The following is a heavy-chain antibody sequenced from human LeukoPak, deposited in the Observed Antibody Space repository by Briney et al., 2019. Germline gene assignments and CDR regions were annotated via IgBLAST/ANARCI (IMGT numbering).Heavy chain of an antibody. D-gene: IGHD6-19*01. CDR2: IYTGGST. Sequence: SETLSLTCTVSGGSISSYYWSWVRQPAGKGLEWIGRIYTGGSTKSNPSLRSRVSMSVDTSKNQFSLKLSSVTAADTAVYYCARAVAGPFDYWGQGTLVTVSS. J-gene: IGHJ4*02. CDR3: ARAVAGPFDY. V-gene: IGHV4-4*07. CDR1: GGSISSYY.